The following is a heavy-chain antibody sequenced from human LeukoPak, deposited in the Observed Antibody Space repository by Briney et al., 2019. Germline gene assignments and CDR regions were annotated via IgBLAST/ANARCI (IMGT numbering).Heavy chain of an antibody. CDR2: IYYSGST. Sequence: SETLSLTCTVSGGSISSSSYYWGWIRQPPGKGLEWIGSIYYSGSTYYNPSLKSRVTISVDTSKNQFSLKLSSVTAADTAVYYCARGAMDAKRLNFDYWGQGTLVTVSS. V-gene: IGHV4-39*07. D-gene: IGHD5-18*01. CDR1: GGSISSSSYY. CDR3: ARGAMDAKRLNFDY. J-gene: IGHJ4*02.